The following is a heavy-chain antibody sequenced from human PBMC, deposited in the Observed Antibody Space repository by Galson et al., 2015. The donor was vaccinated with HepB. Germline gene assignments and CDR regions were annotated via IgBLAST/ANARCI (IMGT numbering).Heavy chain of an antibody. D-gene: IGHD1-26*01. Sequence: LRLSCAASGVTFSNYWMSWVRQAPGKGLEWIGSIYYSGSPYYNPSLKSRVPISVDTSKNQFSLKLSSVTAADTAVYYCARHSWPWELGDWGQGTLVTVSS. CDR3: ARHSWPWELGD. CDR1: GVTFSNYW. CDR2: IYYSGSP. J-gene: IGHJ4*02. V-gene: IGHV4-39*01.